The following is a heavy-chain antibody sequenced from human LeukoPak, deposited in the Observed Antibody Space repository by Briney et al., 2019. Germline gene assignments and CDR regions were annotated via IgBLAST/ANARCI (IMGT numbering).Heavy chain of an antibody. CDR2: ISSSSSTI. Sequence: PGGSLRLSCAASGFTFSSYSMNWVRQAPGKGLEWVSYISSSSSTIYYADSVKGRFTISRDNAKNSLYLQMNSLRAEDTAVYYCARVGRGARDAFDIWGQGTMVTVSS. J-gene: IGHJ3*02. V-gene: IGHV3-48*01. CDR3: ARVGRGARDAFDI. CDR1: GFTFSSYS. D-gene: IGHD5-24*01.